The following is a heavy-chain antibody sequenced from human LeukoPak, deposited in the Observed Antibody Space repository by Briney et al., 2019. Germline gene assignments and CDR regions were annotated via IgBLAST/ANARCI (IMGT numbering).Heavy chain of an antibody. CDR2: IIPNLGIA. V-gene: IGHV1-69*04. J-gene: IGHJ4*02. CDR1: GGTFSSYA. CDR3: ARIPLGVRGRYYFDC. Sequence: ASVKVSCKASGGTFSSYAISWVRQAPGQGLEWMGRIIPNLGIANYAQKFQGRVTITADKSTSTAYMELSSLRSEDTAVYYCARIPLGVRGRYYFDCWGQGTLVTVSS. D-gene: IGHD2-21*01.